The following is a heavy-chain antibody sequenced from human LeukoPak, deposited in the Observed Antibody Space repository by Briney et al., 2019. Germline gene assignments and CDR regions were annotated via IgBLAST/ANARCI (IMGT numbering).Heavy chain of an antibody. J-gene: IGHJ4*02. CDR2: IYTSESTNYNPSL. CDR1: GGSISSYY. V-gene: IGHV4-4*08. D-gene: IGHD3-3*02. CDR3: ARRGGRSVIGY. Sequence: PSETLSVTCTVSGGSISSYYWSWIRQPPGKGVECIGYIYTSESTNYNPSLNYNPSLKSRVTISIDKSKKQMSLKLSSVTAADTAVYYCARRGGRSVIGYWGQGTLVTVSS.